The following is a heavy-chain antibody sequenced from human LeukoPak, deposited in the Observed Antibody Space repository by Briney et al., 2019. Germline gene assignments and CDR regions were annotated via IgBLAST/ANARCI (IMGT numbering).Heavy chain of an antibody. CDR2: IYYSGST. CDR1: GGSIISSSYY. CDR3: ARWRQLAPFHCFDP. J-gene: IGHJ5*02. Sequence: SETLSVTCTVSGGSIISSSYYWGWIRRPPGKGLEWIGSIYYSGSTYYNPSLKSRVTISVDTSKNQFSLKLSSVTAADTAVYYCARWRQLAPFHCFDPWGQGTLVTVSS. D-gene: IGHD6-13*01. V-gene: IGHV4-39*07.